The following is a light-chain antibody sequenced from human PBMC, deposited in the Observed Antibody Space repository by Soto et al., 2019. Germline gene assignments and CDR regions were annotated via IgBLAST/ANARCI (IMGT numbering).Light chain of an antibody. CDR3: QQRSNWGHT. V-gene: IGKV3-11*01. J-gene: IGKJ4*01. Sequence: EIVLTQSPATLSLSPGERATLSCRASQSVSSYLAWYQQKPGQAPRLLIYDASNRATGIPARFSASGSGTDVTLTISSLEPEDFDVYYCQQRSNWGHTFGGGTKVEIK. CDR1: QSVSSY. CDR2: DAS.